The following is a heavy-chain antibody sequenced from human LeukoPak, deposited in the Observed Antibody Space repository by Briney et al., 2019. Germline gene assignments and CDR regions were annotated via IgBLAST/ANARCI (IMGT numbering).Heavy chain of an antibody. CDR1: GFTFSSYA. D-gene: IGHD5-24*01. CDR2: ISYDGSNK. J-gene: IGHJ4*02. Sequence: PGRSLRLSCAASGFTFSSYAMHWVRQAPGKGLEWVAVISYDGSNKYYADSVKGRFTISRDNSKNTLYLQMNSLRAEDTAVYYCAKYREGWLQFNWYWGQGTLVTVSS. CDR3: AKYREGWLQFNWY. V-gene: IGHV3-30*18.